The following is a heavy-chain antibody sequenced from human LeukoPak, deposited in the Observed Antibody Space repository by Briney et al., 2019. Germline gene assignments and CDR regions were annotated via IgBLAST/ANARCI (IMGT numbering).Heavy chain of an antibody. D-gene: IGHD6-13*01. CDR3: AKGQQLDY. CDR2: ISYDGSNK. Sequence: PGRSLRLSCAASGFTFSSYGMHWVRQAPGKGLEWVAVISYDGSNKHYADSVKGRFTISRDNSKNTLYLQMNSLRAEDTAVYYCAKGQQLDYWGQGTLVTVSS. CDR1: GFTFSSYG. J-gene: IGHJ4*02. V-gene: IGHV3-30*18.